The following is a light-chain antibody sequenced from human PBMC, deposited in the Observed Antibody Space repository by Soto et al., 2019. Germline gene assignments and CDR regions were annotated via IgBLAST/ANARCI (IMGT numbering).Light chain of an antibody. V-gene: IGLV1-44*01. CDR3: AAWDDSLNGDV. J-gene: IGLJ1*01. CDR2: SNI. Sequence: QSVLTQAPSASGTPGQRVTISCSGSDSNIGSNTVNWYQQLPGTDPKLLIYSNIQRPSGVPDRFSGSKSGTSASLAISGLQSEDEADYYCAAWDDSLNGDVFGTGTKLTVL. CDR1: DSNIGSNT.